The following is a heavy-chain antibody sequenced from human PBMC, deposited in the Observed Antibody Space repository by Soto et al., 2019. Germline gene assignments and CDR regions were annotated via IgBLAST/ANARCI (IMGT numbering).Heavy chain of an antibody. D-gene: IGHD2-8*01. J-gene: IGHJ4*02. CDR2: ISSSGGTK. CDR3: ARAGVWIDS. Sequence: EVQLVESGGAVVRPGGSLRLSCAASGFSFGTYSMHWVRQSPGKGLEWVSYISSSGGTKYYADSAQGRFIISRDNARNSLFLQMNSLRAEDTAVYLCARAGVWIDSWGQGTLVTVSS. V-gene: IGHV3-48*04. CDR1: GFSFGTYS.